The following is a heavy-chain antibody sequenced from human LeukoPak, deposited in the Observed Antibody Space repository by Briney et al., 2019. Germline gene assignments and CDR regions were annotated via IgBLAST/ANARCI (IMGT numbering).Heavy chain of an antibody. J-gene: IGHJ5*02. CDR2: ISGSGGST. V-gene: IGHV3-23*01. Sequence: GGSLRLSCAASGFTFSSYAMSWVRQAPGKGLEWVSAISGSGGSTYYADSVKGRFTISRDNSKNTLYLQMNSLRAEDTAVYYCAKVGYPNTIFGLFDPWGQGTLVTVSS. CDR1: GFTFSSYA. CDR3: AKVGYPNTIFGLFDP. D-gene: IGHD3-3*01.